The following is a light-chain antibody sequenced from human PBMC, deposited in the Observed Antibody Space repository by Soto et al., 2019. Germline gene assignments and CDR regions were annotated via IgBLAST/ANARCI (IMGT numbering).Light chain of an antibody. CDR3: KQYGTSLT. V-gene: IGKV3-20*01. Sequence: IVLTQSPGALSLSPGEGATISCRASQSIKNSFLACYQQRPGQAPRLLIHAASIKARGIADRFTGTASGTDFTLTISRLEPDDFAVYYCKQYGTSLTFGGGTRVE. CDR1: QSIKNSF. J-gene: IGKJ4*01. CDR2: AAS.